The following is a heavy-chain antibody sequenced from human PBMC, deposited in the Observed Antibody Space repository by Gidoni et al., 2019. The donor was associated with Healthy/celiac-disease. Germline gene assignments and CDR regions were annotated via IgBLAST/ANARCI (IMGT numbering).Heavy chain of an antibody. J-gene: IGHJ4*02. D-gene: IGHD1-20*01. CDR2: INPSGGST. Sequence: QVQLVQSGAEVKKPGASVKVSCKASGYTFTSYYMHWVRQAPGQGLEWMGIINPSGGSTSYAQKFQGRVTMTRDTSTSTVYMELSSLRSEDTAVYYCARDLHPRGPNIWNDAGGFDYWGQGTLVTVSS. CDR3: ARDLHPRGPNIWNDAGGFDY. CDR1: GYTFTSYY. V-gene: IGHV1-46*01.